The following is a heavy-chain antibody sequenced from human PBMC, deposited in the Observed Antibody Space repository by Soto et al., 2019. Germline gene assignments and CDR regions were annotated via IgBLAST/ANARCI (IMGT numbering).Heavy chain of an antibody. CDR2: INAGNGKT. J-gene: IGHJ4*02. V-gene: IGHV1-3*01. Sequence: GASVKVSCKASGYTFTNYAIHWVRQAPGQRLEWMGWINAGNGKTKYSQNFQGRVTITRDTSASTAYMELSSLRSEDTAVYYCARGLPLAADYWGQGTLVTVSS. CDR1: GYTFTNYA. CDR3: ARGLPLAADY.